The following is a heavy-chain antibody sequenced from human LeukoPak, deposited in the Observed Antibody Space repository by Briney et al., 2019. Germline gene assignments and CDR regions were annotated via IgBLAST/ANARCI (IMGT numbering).Heavy chain of an antibody. J-gene: IGHJ4*02. D-gene: IGHD3-22*01. CDR1: GYTCTSYY. CDR3: ARGGYYYDSSGYYQFVY. CDR2: INPNSGGT. V-gene: IGHV1-2*02. Sequence: GPSVKVSCKASGYTCTSYYMHWVRQAPGQGLEWMGWINPNSGGTNYAQKFQGRVTMTRDTSISTAYMELSRLRSDGTAVYYCARGGYYYDSSGYYQFVYWGQGTLVTVSP.